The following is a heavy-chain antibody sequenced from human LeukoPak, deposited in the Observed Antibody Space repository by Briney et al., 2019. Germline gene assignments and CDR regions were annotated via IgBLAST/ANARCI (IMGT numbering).Heavy chain of an antibody. CDR3: AKDSGPRYGDYPIDY. Sequence: PGGSLRLSCAASGFTFDDYAMHWVRQAPGKGLEWVSGISWNSGSIGYADSVKGRFTISRDNAKNSLYLQMNSLRAEDTALYYCAKDSGPRYGDYPIDYWGQGTLVTVSS. CDR1: GFTFDDYA. CDR2: ISWNSGSI. V-gene: IGHV3-9*01. D-gene: IGHD4-17*01. J-gene: IGHJ4*02.